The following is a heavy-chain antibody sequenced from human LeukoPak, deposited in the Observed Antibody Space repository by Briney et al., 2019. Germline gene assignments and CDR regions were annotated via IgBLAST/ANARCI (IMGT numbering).Heavy chain of an antibody. CDR3: ARAGPRREGYNFDY. J-gene: IGHJ4*02. CDR2: IYDGGST. CDR1: GGSISTYS. Sequence: SETLSLTCTVSGGSISTYSWSWIRQPPGKGLEWIGLIYDGGSTYYNPSLKSRVSISLDMSKNRVSLKLNSVTSPDTAVYYCARAGPRREGYNFDYWGQGTLVTVSS. V-gene: IGHV4-59*01. D-gene: IGHD5-24*01.